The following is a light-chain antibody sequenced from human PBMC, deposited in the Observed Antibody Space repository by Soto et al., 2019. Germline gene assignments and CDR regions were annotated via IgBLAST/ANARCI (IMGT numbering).Light chain of an antibody. J-gene: IGLJ3*02. CDR3: QSYDRSLSGWV. V-gene: IGLV1-40*01. CDR1: SSNIGAGYD. CDR2: GNS. Sequence: QSVLTQPPSVSGAPGQRVTISCTGSSSNIGAGYDVHWYQQLPGTAPKLLIYGNSNRPSGVPDRFSGSKSGTSASLALTGLQAEDEADYYCQSYDRSLSGWVFGGGTKLTVL.